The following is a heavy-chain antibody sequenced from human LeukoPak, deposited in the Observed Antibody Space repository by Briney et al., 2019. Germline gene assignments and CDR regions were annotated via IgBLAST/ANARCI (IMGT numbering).Heavy chain of an antibody. V-gene: IGHV3-23*01. Sequence: PGGSLRLSCAASGFTFSSYAMSWVRQAPGKGLEWVSAISGSGGSTYYADSVKGRFTISRDNAKNSLYLQMNSLRAEDTAVYYCARVNPYYYYMDVWGKGTTVTVSS. CDR2: ISGSGGST. CDR1: GFTFSSYA. J-gene: IGHJ6*03. CDR3: ARVNPYYYYMDV.